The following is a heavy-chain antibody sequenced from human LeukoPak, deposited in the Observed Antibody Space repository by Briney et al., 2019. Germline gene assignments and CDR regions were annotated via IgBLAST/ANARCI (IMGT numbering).Heavy chain of an antibody. CDR2: IYSDGST. D-gene: IGHD5-18*01. J-gene: IGHJ4*02. Sequence: GGSLRLSCAASGFTVSSNYMSWVRQAPGKGLEWVSIIYSDGSTYYADSVKGRFTISRDNSKNTLYLQVNSLRAEDTAVYYRARARGYNYGFDYWGQGTLVTVSS. CDR3: ARARGYNYGFDY. CDR1: GFTVSSNY. V-gene: IGHV3-53*01.